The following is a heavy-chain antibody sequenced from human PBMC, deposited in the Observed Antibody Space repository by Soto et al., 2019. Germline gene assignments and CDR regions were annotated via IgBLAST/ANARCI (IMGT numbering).Heavy chain of an antibody. CDR2: ISGSGGST. J-gene: IGHJ6*02. Sequence: EVQLLESGGGLVQRGGSLRLSCAASGFTFSSYAMSWVHQAPGKGLEWVSAISGSGGSTYYADSVKGRFTISRDNSKNTLYLQMNSLRAEDTAVYYCAKEVRSTYYYGSGSYSSDVWGQGTTVTVSS. D-gene: IGHD3-10*01. CDR3: AKEVRSTYYYGSGSYSSDV. CDR1: GFTFSSYA. V-gene: IGHV3-23*01.